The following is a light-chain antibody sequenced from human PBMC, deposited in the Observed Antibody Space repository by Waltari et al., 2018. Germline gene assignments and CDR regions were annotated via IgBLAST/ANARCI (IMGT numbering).Light chain of an antibody. CDR2: DDD. CDR1: NFGTSN. CDR3: QVWESSSEVL. J-gene: IGLJ2*01. Sequence: SYVLTQPPSVSVAPGKTATITCGGNNFGTSNLHWYQRKPGQAPVLLIYDDDDRPSGIPERFSGSASGNTATLTISRVEAGDEADYYCQVWESSSEVLFGGGTKLTVL. V-gene: IGLV3-21*01.